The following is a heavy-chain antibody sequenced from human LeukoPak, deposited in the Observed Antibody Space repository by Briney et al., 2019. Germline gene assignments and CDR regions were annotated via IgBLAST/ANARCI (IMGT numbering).Heavy chain of an antibody. CDR2: TNPNSGGR. D-gene: IGHD3-10*01. Sequence: ASVKLSCSASGYTFTGCYMHWGRQAPGQGLEWMGWTNPNSGGRNYEQTLSGRGTMTMDTSISTAYMELSRLRSDDTDVYYCERDVLYYGSGSLRYYYYYMDVWGKGTTVTVSS. J-gene: IGHJ6*03. CDR1: GYTFTGCY. V-gene: IGHV1-2*02. CDR3: ERDVLYYGSGSLRYYYYYMDV.